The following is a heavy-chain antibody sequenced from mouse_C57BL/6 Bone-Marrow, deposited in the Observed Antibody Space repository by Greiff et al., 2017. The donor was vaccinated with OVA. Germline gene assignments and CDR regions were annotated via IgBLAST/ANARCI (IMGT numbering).Heavy chain of an antibody. Sequence: VQLQQPGAELVKPGASVKVSCKASGYTFTSYWMHWVKQRPGQGLEWIGRIHPSDSDTNYNQKFKGKATLTVDKSSSTAYMQLSSLTSEDSAVYYCAREARLGREGLFAYWGQGTLVTVSA. D-gene: IGHD4-1*01. V-gene: IGHV1-74*01. J-gene: IGHJ3*01. CDR2: IHPSDSDT. CDR1: GYTFTSYW. CDR3: AREARLGREGLFAY.